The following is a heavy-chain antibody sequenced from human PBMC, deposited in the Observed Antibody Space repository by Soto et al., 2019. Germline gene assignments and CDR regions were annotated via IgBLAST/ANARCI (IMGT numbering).Heavy chain of an antibody. J-gene: IGHJ4*02. D-gene: IGHD6-19*01. V-gene: IGHV3-23*01. CDR1: GFTFSSYA. CDR2: ISGSGGST. CDR3: AKDTEIAVAGFHYFDY. Sequence: GSLRLSCAASGFTFSSYAMSWVRQAPGKGLEWVSAISGSGGSTYYADSVKGRFTISRDNSKNTLYLQMNSLRAEDTAVYYCAKDTEIAVAGFHYFDYWGQGTLVTVSS.